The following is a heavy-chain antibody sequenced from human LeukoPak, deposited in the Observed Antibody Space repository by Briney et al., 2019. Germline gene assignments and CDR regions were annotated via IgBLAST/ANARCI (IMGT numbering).Heavy chain of an antibody. CDR1: RSTFTDYY. CDR3: ARGLPTASYYYMDV. J-gene: IGHJ6*03. CDR2: INPNSGGT. D-gene: IGHD2-2*01. V-gene: IGHV1-2*06. Sequence: ASVKVSCRTSRSTFTDYYMHWVRQAPGQGLEWMGRINPNSGGTNYAQNFQGRVTMTRDTSITTAYMELSRLRSDDTAVYYCARGLPTASYYYMDVWGKGTTVTVS.